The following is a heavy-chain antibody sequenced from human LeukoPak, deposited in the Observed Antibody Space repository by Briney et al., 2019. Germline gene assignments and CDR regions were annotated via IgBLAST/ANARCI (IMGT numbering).Heavy chain of an antibody. CDR3: VRAGWFGDLHSPGYYLDS. D-gene: IGHD3-10*01. CDR2: LYDTGST. V-gene: IGHV4-61*01. CDR1: GDSVRRGHYY. Sequence: SETLSLTCHVSGDSVRRGHYYWNWIRQAPGKGLEWIGYLYDTGSTNYNASLQSRVTISRDTSKKQVSLELRSVTAADTAMYYCVRAGWFGDLHSPGYYLDSWGQGTLVTVSS. J-gene: IGHJ5*01.